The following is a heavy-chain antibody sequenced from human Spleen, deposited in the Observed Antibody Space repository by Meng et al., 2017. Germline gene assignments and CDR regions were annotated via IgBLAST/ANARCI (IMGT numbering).Heavy chain of an antibody. CDR1: GFTFPSYA. Sequence: GESLKISCAGSGFTFPSYAMSWVRQAPGKGLEWVSVIYSGGNTYYADSVKGRFTVSRNNAKKYLYLQMNSLRAEDTALYFCARDPVVVVTSIPFYFDYWGQGTLVTVSS. CDR2: IYSGGNT. V-gene: IGHV3-23*03. J-gene: IGHJ4*02. CDR3: ARDPVVVVTSIPFYFDY. D-gene: IGHD2-21*02.